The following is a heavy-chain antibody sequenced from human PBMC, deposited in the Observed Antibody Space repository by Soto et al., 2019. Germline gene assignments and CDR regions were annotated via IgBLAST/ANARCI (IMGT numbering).Heavy chain of an antibody. CDR3: AKYSSYWDEDY. J-gene: IGHJ4*02. D-gene: IGHD3-22*01. CDR1: GFTFSSYA. CDR2: ISGSGEST. Sequence: EVQLLESGGGLVQPGGSLRLSCAAYGFTFSSYAMTWVRQAPGEGLQWVSSISGSGESTFHADSVKGRFTISRDNSKNTLTLQMNSRRAEDTAIYYCAKYSSYWDEDYWGQGTLVTVSS. V-gene: IGHV3-23*01.